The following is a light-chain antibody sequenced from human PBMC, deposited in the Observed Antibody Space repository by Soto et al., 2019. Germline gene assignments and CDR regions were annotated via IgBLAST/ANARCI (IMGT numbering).Light chain of an antibody. J-gene: IGLJ2*01. CDR1: SSNIGAGYD. Sequence: QSVLTQPPSVSGAPGQRVTISCTGSSSNIGAGYDVHWYQQLPGTAPKLLIYGNSNRPSGVPDRFSGSKSGTSASLAITGLQDEDEADYYCPSYGSSLSRVFGGGTKLTVL. CDR2: GNS. V-gene: IGLV1-40*01. CDR3: PSYGSSLSRV.